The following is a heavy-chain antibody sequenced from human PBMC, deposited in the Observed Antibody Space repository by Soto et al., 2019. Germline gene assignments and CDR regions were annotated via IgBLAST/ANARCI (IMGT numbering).Heavy chain of an antibody. V-gene: IGHV4-31*03. J-gene: IGHJ6*02. CDR3: ARLALGYYYRMEV. Sequence: SETLSLTCTVSGGSISSGGYYWGWIRQHPGKGLEWIGYIYYSGSTYYNPSLKSRVTISVDTSKNQFSLKLSSVTAADTAVYYCARLALGYYYRMEVWGQGTTVTVSS. CDR1: GGSISSGGYY. CDR2: IYYSGST.